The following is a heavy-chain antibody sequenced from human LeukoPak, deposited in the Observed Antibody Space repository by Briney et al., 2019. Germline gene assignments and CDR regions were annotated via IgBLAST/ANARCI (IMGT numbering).Heavy chain of an antibody. CDR2: INPSGGST. D-gene: IGHD1-26*01. CDR1: GYTFTSYY. J-gene: IGHJ4*02. CDR3: ARLWRRMGAYFHF. Sequence: ASVKVSCKASGYTFTSYYMHWVRQAPGQGLEWMGIINPSGGSTSYAQKFQGRVTMTRDTTTSTVYLELSSLRSEDTAVYYCARLWRRMGAYFHFWAQGTGVTVFS. V-gene: IGHV1-46*01.